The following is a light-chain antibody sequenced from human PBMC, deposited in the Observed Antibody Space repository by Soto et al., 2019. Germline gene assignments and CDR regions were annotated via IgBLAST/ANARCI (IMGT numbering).Light chain of an antibody. CDR1: QSVGSSY. Sequence: EIVLTQSPGTLSLSPGERATLSCRASQSVGSSYLAWYQQKPGQAPRLLIHGVSSRATGIPDRFSGSGSGTDFTLTISRLEPEDFAMYYCQQYRSSPHTFGQGTNLEIK. CDR3: QQYRSSPHT. J-gene: IGKJ2*01. V-gene: IGKV3-20*01. CDR2: GVS.